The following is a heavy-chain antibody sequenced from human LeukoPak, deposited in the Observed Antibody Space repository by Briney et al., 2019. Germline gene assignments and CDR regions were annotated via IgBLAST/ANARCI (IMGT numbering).Heavy chain of an antibody. CDR2: IHDTGST. J-gene: IGHJ4*02. CDR1: CGSLSIHY. V-gene: IGHV4-59*11. Sequence: ASETLSLTCSLSCGSLSIHYWSWIRQPPGKGLELIGHIHDTGSTFYNPSLRGRVTISLDTSNNQFSLKLTSMTAADTAVYYCARFSSGCSTSSCYLTYWGQGTLVTVS. D-gene: IGHD2-2*01. CDR3: ARFSSGCSTSSCYLTY.